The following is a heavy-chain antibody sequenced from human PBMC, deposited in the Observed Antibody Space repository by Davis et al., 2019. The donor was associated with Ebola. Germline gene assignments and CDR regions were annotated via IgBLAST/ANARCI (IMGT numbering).Heavy chain of an antibody. CDR3: ARVRRGGLWLRGYFDY. D-gene: IGHD5-18*01. V-gene: IGHV4-59*08. Sequence: MPSETLSLTCTVSGGSISSYYWSWIRQPPGKGLEWIGYIYYSGSTNYNPSLKSRVTISVDTSKNQFSLKLSSVTAADTAVYYCARVRRGGLWLRGYFDYWGQGTLVTVSS. CDR1: GGSISSYY. CDR2: IYYSGST. J-gene: IGHJ4*02.